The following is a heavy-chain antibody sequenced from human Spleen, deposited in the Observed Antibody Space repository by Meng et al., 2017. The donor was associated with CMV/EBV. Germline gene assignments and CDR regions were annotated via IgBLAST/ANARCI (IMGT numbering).Heavy chain of an antibody. V-gene: IGHV3-7*01. D-gene: IGHD7-27*01. CDR3: AKPKDWGEAFDV. CDR1: GFTFSRSW. J-gene: IGHJ3*01. CDR2: IKEDGTKK. Sequence: GGSLRLSCVGSGFTFSRSWMSWVRQAPGKGLEWVANIKEDGTKKDCADSVKSRFTISRDNAENSLFLEMSNLRADDTAVYYCAKPKDWGEAFDVWGQGTMVTVSS.